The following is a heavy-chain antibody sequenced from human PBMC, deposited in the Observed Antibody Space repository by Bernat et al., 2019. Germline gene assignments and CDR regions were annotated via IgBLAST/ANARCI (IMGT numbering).Heavy chain of an antibody. CDR2: IYSSSSYI. CDR1: GFTFSSYS. CDR3: ARQYSSSSPFDY. J-gene: IGHJ4*02. V-gene: IGHV3-21*01. D-gene: IGHD6-6*01. Sequence: VQLVESGGGVVQPGRSLRLSCAASGFTFSSYSMNWVRQAPGKGLEWVSSIYSSSSYIYYADSVKGRFTISRDNAKNSLYLQMNSLRAEDTAVYYCARQYSSSSPFDYWGQGTLVTVSS.